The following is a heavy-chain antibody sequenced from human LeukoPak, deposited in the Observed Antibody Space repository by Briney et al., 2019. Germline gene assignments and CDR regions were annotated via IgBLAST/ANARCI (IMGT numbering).Heavy chain of an antibody. J-gene: IGHJ4*02. Sequence: PGGSLRLSCAASGFTFKSYGMHWVRQAPGKGLEWVAAISSDGSGTPYADSVKGRFTISRDNSKNTLYLQMNSLRAEDTAVNYCGRDYDSSGYYISADYWGQGTLVTVSS. D-gene: IGHD3-22*01. CDR3: GRDYDSSGYYISADY. CDR2: ISSDGSGT. CDR1: GFTFKSYG. V-gene: IGHV3-30*03.